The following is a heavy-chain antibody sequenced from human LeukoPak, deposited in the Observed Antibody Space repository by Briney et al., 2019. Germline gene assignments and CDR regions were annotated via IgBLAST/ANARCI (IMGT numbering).Heavy chain of an antibody. CDR1: GYSFTSYW. D-gene: IGHD1-26*01. V-gene: IGHV5-51*01. J-gene: IGHJ5*02. CDR2: IYPGDSDT. Sequence: HGESLKISCKGSGYSFTSYWIGWVRQMPGKGLEWMGIIYPGDSDTRYSPSFQGQVTISAVKSISTAYLQWSSLKASDTAMYYCARQVGAIGPQFDPWGQGTLVTVSS. CDR3: ARQVGAIGPQFDP.